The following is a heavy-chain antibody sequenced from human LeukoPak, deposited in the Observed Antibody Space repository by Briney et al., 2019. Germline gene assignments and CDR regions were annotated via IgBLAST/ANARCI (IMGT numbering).Heavy chain of an antibody. D-gene: IGHD3-10*01. Sequence: SETPSLSCTVNGGSLNGFYWSWIRQPPGKGLEWIGDFKDPRSTLINPSLESRVTMSADTSKNEVSLNLTSVTAADTAIYYCARRDFFYGSGGAAYDYWGQGTLVTVPS. CDR2: FKDPRST. J-gene: IGHJ4*02. V-gene: IGHV4-34*01. CDR3: ARRDFFYGSGGAAYDY. CDR1: GGSLNGFY.